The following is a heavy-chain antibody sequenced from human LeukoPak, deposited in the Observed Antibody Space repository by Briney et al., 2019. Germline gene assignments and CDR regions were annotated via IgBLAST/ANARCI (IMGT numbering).Heavy chain of an antibody. V-gene: IGHV3-9*01. CDR1: GFTFSSYA. D-gene: IGHD3-22*01. Sequence: GGSLRLSCAASGFTFSSYAMSWVRHAPGKGLEWVSGISWNSGSIGYADSVKGRFTISRDNAKNSLYLQMNSLRAEDTALYYCAKDYYYDNSAYSSFDYWGQGTLVTVSS. J-gene: IGHJ4*02. CDR3: AKDYYYDNSAYSSFDY. CDR2: ISWNSGSI.